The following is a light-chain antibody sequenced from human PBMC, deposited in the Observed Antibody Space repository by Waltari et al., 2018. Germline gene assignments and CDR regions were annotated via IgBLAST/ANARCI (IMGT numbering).Light chain of an antibody. CDR3: MQGTHWPWT. CDR2: KVA. Sequence: DVVMTQSPLSLPVTLGQPASISCRSSQSLVHSDGNTYLNWFHQRPGQSPRRLIYKVANRDSVVPDRFSGSGSGTDFTLKISRVEAEDVGLYYCMQGTHWPWTFGQGTKVE. CDR1: QSLVHSDGNTY. J-gene: IGKJ1*01. V-gene: IGKV2-30*02.